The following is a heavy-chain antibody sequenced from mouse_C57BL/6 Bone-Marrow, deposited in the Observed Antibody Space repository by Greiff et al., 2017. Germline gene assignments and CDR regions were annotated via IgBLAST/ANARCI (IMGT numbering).Heavy chain of an antibody. D-gene: IGHD1-1*01. V-gene: IGHV1-80*01. CDR1: GYAFSSYW. CDR2: IYPGDGDT. CDR3: ARRHYYGSSYGYWYFDV. J-gene: IGHJ1*03. Sequence: QVQLQQSGAELVKPGASVKISCKASGYAFSSYWMNWVKQRPGKGLERIGQIYPGDGDTNYNGKFKGKATLTADKSSSTAYMQLSSLTSEDSAVYFCARRHYYGSSYGYWYFDVWGTGTTVTVSS.